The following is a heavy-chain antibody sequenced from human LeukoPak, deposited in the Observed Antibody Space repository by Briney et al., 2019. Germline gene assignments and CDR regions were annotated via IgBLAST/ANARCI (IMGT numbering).Heavy chain of an antibody. Sequence: GRDLRLSCASTGFTFSIYGMHGVRQAPGTGLDGVAVISYDGSNKYYADSVKGRFTISRDNSKNPLSLQMNSLRAENTGVYYCAKDSSSWPQLRHGMDVWGQETTVTVSS. CDR1: GFTFSIYG. V-gene: IGHV3-30*18. CDR2: ISYDGSNK. CDR3: AKDSSSWPQLRHGMDV. J-gene: IGHJ6*02. D-gene: IGHD6-13*01.